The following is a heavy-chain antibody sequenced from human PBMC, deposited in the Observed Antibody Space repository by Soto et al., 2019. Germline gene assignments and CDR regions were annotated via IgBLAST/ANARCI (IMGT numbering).Heavy chain of an antibody. J-gene: IGHJ5*02. CDR1: GFSLSNAGLG. CDR3: ASTYSTSWYWFDP. D-gene: IGHD6-13*01. Sequence: QVTVKESGPVLVKPTETLTLTCTVSGFSLSNAGLGVSWIRQPPGKALEWLAHIFSNDEKSYRTSLKSRLTTSKDTSKSQLVLTMTNMDPVDTATYYCASTYSTSWYWFDPWGQGTLVTVSS. V-gene: IGHV2-26*04. CDR2: IFSNDEK.